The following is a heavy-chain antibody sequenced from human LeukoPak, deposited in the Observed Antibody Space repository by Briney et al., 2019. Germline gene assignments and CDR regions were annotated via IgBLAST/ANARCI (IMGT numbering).Heavy chain of an antibody. CDR3: ARASITGGFDY. D-gene: IGHD3-3*01. CDR1: GFTFSSYA. J-gene: IGHJ4*02. Sequence: HPGGSPRLSCAASGFTFSSYAMHWVRRAPGKGLEWVAVISYDGSNKYYADSVKGRFTISRDNSKNTLYLQMNSLRAEDTAVYYCARASITGGFDYWGQGTLVTVSS. CDR2: ISYDGSNK. V-gene: IGHV3-30-3*01.